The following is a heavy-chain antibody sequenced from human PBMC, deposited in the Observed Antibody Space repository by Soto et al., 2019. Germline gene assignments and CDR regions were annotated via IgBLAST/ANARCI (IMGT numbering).Heavy chain of an antibody. V-gene: IGHV4-34*01. Sequence: QVHLQQWGTGLLKPSETLSLTCAVYGGSLTDYWWTWIRQTPGKGLEWIGEINHIGESNHNPSLKSRVPISLDTSQNQFSLKVTSVTVADTAVYSCARDFGAGAHCDHWGQGSLVTVAS. D-gene: IGHD3-10*01. CDR2: INHIGES. CDR1: GGSLTDYW. J-gene: IGHJ4*02. CDR3: ARDFGAGAHCDH.